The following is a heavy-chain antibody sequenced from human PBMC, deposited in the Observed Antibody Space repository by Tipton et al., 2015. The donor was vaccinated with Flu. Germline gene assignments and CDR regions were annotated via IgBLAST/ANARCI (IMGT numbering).Heavy chain of an antibody. J-gene: IGHJ4*02. Sequence: TLSLTCTVSGGSISSYYWSWIRHPPGKGLEWIGYIYYSGSTNYNPSLKSRVTISVDTSKNQFSLKLRSVTAADTAVYYCARLESWYPYYWGQGTLVTVSS. V-gene: IGHV4-59*07. CDR3: ARLESWYPYY. CDR2: IYYSGST. CDR1: GGSISSYY. D-gene: IGHD1-14*01.